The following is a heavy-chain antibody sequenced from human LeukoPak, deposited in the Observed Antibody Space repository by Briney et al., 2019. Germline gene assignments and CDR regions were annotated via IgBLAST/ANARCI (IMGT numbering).Heavy chain of an antibody. V-gene: IGHV4-30-4*08. CDR2: IYYSGST. Sequence: SETLSLTCTVSVGSTRRGDSYWSSIRQPPGKGLEWIEYIYYSGSTLYNPSLKIPVTISQDTSKSQFSLKLTSVTAADTGVYYCARANMMRVPFDYWGQGTLVTVSS. J-gene: IGHJ4*02. D-gene: IGHD3-16*01. CDR3: ARANMMRVPFDY. CDR1: VGSTRRGDSY.